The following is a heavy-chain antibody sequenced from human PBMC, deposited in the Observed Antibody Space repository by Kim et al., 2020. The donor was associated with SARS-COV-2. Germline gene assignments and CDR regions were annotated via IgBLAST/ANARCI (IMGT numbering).Heavy chain of an antibody. D-gene: IGHD6-6*01. CDR1: GGSISSGGYY. V-gene: IGHV4-31*03. CDR2: IYYSGST. CDR3: ARGIAARPGYFDY. J-gene: IGHJ4*02. Sequence: SETLSLTCTVSGGSISSGGYYWSWIRQHPGKGLEWIGYIYYSGSTYYNPSLKSRVTISVDTSKNQFSLKLSSVTAADTAVYYCARGIAARPGYFDYWGQGTLVTVSS.